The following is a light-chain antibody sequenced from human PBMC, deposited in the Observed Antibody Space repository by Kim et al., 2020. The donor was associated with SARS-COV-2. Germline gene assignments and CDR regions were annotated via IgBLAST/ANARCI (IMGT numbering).Light chain of an antibody. Sequence: YPGERATLSCTASQSVNSNLAWYQKKPGQAPTLLIYGASSRATGIPARLSGSGSGTEFTLTISSLQSEDFALYYCQQYNNWPPITFGQGTRLEIK. CDR1: QSVNSN. J-gene: IGKJ5*01. CDR3: QQYNNWPPIT. V-gene: IGKV3-15*01. CDR2: GAS.